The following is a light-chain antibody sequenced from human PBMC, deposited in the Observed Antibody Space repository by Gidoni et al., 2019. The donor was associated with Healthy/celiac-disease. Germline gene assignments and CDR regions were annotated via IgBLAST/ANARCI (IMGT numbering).Light chain of an antibody. CDR1: QSVSSSY. V-gene: IGKV3-20*01. CDR3: QQYGSSLCT. CDR2: GAS. J-gene: IGKJ3*01. Sequence: DIVLTPSPGTLSLSPGERATLSCRASQSVSSSYLAWYQQKPGQAPRLLIYGASSRATGIPDRFSGSGSGTDFTLTISRLEPEDFAVYYCQQYGSSLCTFXPXTKVXIK.